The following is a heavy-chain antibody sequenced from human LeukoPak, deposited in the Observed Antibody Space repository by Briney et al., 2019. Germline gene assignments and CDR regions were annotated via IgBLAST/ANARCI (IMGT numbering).Heavy chain of an antibody. D-gene: IGHD5-18*01. CDR1: GFTFSSYA. Sequence: GGSLRLSCAASGFTFSSYAMHWVRQAPGKGLEYVSGISSNGGGTYYANSVKGRFTISRDNSKNTLYPQRGSLRAEDMAVYYCARDLRDTAIGGGEDYWGQGTLVTVSS. V-gene: IGHV3-64*01. CDR3: ARDLRDTAIGGGEDY. CDR2: ISSNGGGT. J-gene: IGHJ4*02.